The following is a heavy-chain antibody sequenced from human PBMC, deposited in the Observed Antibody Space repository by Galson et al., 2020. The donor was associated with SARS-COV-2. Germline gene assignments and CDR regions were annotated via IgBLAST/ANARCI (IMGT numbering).Heavy chain of an antibody. D-gene: IGHD3-22*01. CDR1: GYTFTSYY. J-gene: IGHJ3*02. V-gene: IGHV1-46*01. CDR3: ARDLDTMIESAFDI. Sequence: AAVTVSCKASGYTFTSYYMHWVRQAPGQGLEWMGKINPSGGSTSYAQKFPGRVTMTRDTSTSTVYMELSSLRSEDTAVYYCARDLDTMIESAFDIWGQGTMVTVSS. CDR2: INPSGGST.